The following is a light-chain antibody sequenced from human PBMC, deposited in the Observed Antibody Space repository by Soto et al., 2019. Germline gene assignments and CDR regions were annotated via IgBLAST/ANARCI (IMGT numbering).Light chain of an antibody. CDR1: QAISSA. CDR2: DVS. CDR3: QQFNTYPRT. J-gene: IGKJ2*01. V-gene: IGKV1-13*02. Sequence: AIQLTQSPSSLSASIGDRVTITCRASQAISSALAWSQHQPGKAPRLLIYDVSTLESGVPSRFSGNGSGTDFTLTISSLQPYDFATYYCQQFNTYPRTFGQGTKLEIK.